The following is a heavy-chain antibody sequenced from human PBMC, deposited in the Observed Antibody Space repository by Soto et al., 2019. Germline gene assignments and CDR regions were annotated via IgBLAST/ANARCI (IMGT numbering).Heavy chain of an antibody. CDR2: ISYDGSSK. CDR1: GFTFSSYV. V-gene: IGHV3-30*03. CDR3: AYGLRSRVGSFDAFDI. J-gene: IGHJ3*02. Sequence: GESLKISCAASGFTFSSYVIHWVRQAPGKGLEWVAVISYDGSSKSYADSVKGRFTISRDNSKNTPYLEMNSLRVEDTAMFYCAYGLRSRVGSFDAFDIWGQGTMVTVSS. D-gene: IGHD1-26*01.